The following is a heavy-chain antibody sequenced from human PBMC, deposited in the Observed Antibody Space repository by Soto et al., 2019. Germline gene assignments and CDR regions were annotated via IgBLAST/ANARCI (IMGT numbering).Heavy chain of an antibody. CDR2: IYSGGST. J-gene: IGHJ6*02. Sequence: EVQLVESGGGLVQPGGSLRLSCAASGFTVSSNYMSCVRQAPGKGLEWVSVIYSGGSTYYADSVKGRFTISRDNSKNTLYLQMNSLRAEDTAVYYCAKTGTTYYYYGMDVWGQGTTVTVSS. CDR1: GFTVSSNY. V-gene: IGHV3-66*01. CDR3: AKTGTTYYYYGMDV. D-gene: IGHD1-7*01.